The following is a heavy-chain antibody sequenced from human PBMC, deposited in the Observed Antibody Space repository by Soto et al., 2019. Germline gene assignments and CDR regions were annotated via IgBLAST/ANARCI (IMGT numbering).Heavy chain of an antibody. D-gene: IGHD4-4*01. J-gene: IGHJ6*02. CDR1: GGTFSSSA. CDR2: IIPLFRTP. Sequence: QVQLVQSGAEMKEPGSSVKVSCKTSGGTFSSSAISWLRQAPGQGLEWMGGIIPLFRTPDYAQKFQGRVTIAADESTSTAYMELSSLRSEDTAVYYCARDNDRLQLGGNYYYILDVWGQGTKIPVSS. V-gene: IGHV1-69*12. CDR3: ARDNDRLQLGGNYYYILDV.